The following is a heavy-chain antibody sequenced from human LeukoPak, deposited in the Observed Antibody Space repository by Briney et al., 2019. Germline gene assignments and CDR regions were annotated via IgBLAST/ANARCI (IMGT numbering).Heavy chain of an antibody. CDR1: GFTLSSYW. V-gene: IGHV3-7*01. CDR2: IKQDGSEK. J-gene: IGHJ4*02. CDR3: ARGWAAAKDY. D-gene: IGHD2-2*01. Sequence: GGSLRLSCAASGFTLSSYWMSWVRQAPGKGLEWVANIKQDGSEKYYVDSVKGRFTISRDNAKNSLYLQMNSLRAEDTAVYYCARGWAAAKDYWGQGTLVTVSS.